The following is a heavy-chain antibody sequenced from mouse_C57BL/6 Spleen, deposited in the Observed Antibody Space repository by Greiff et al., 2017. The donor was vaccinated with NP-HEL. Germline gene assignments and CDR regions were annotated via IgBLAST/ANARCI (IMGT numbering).Heavy chain of an antibody. CDR2: INPYNGGT. CDR1: GYTFTDYY. CDR3: ARGGYGSSDWYFDV. V-gene: IGHV1-19*01. Sequence: EVKLVESGPVLVKPGASVKMSCKASGYTFTDYYMNWVKQSHGKSLEWIGVINPYNGGTSYNQKFKGKATLTVDKSSSTAYMELNSLTSEDSAVYYCARGGYGSSDWYFDVWGTGTTVTVSS. D-gene: IGHD1-1*01. J-gene: IGHJ1*03.